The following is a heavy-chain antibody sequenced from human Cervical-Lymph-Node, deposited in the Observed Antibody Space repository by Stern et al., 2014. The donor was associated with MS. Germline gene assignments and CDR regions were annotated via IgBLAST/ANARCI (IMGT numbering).Heavy chain of an antibody. Sequence: VQLEESGPGLVKPSQTLSLTCTVSGGSIRSGGYYWSWIRQHPGKGLEWIGTIYYSGSTYYNPSLKSRVTISVDTSKNQFSLKLSSVTAADTAVYYCARAVDGSGSYYQFHWFDPWGQGTLVTVSS. CDR2: IYYSGST. J-gene: IGHJ5*02. V-gene: IGHV4-31*03. D-gene: IGHD3-10*01. CDR1: GGSIRSGGYY. CDR3: ARAVDGSGSYYQFHWFDP.